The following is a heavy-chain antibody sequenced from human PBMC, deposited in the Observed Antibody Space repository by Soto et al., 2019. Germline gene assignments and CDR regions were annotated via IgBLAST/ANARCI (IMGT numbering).Heavy chain of an antibody. Sequence: QVQLVESGGGVVQSGRSLRLSCAASGFAFNTYGMHWVRQAPGKGLDWVAVISYDGTNKYYADSVKGRFTISRDNSKNTRYLQMNNLTPEDTAVYYCAKARTYYDFWSGYFDYWGQGTLVTVSS. CDR3: AKARTYYDFWSGYFDY. CDR1: GFAFNTYG. CDR2: ISYDGTNK. D-gene: IGHD3-3*01. V-gene: IGHV3-30*18. J-gene: IGHJ4*02.